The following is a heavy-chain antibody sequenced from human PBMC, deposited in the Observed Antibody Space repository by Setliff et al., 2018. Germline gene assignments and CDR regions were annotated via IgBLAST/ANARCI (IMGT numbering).Heavy chain of an antibody. Sequence: ASVKVSCKASGYTFTGYYMHWVRQAPGQGLEWMGIINPINPSGGSTSYAQKFQDRVTMTSDTSITTAYMELSSLTSDDRAIYYCARGRIGSTWTGDYWGQGTLVTVPQ. J-gene: IGHJ4*02. CDR1: GYTFTGYY. V-gene: IGHV1-2*02. CDR2: INPINPSGGST. D-gene: IGHD2-15*01. CDR3: ARGRIGSTWTGDY.